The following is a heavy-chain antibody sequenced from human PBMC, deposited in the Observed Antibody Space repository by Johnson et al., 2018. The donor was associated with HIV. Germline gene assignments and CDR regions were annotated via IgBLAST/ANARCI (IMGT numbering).Heavy chain of an antibody. CDR3: ARIPGSGWEHDAFDI. J-gene: IGHJ3*02. CDR1: GFIFSDYY. CDR2: ISSGGGTI. Sequence: QVQLVESGGGVVQPGGSLRLSCAASGFIFSDYYMSWIRQAPERGLEWVSYISSGGGTIYYADSVKGRFTISRDNAKNSLYLQMNSLRAEDTAVYYCARIPGSGWEHDAFDIWGQGRMVTVSS. V-gene: IGHV3-11*04. D-gene: IGHD6-19*01.